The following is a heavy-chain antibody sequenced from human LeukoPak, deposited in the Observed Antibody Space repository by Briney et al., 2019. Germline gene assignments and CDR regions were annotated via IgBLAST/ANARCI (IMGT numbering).Heavy chain of an antibody. D-gene: IGHD4-17*01. CDR2: ITGRDGSR. CDR3: AKDAHDYGDYYFDY. J-gene: IGHJ4*02. CDR1: RFTFTNYA. V-gene: IGHV3-23*01. Sequence: PGGSLRLSCAASRFTFTNYAMSWVRQAPGKGLEWVSGITGRDGSRFYADSVKGRFTISRDNSKKTLYLQMNSLRAEDTAVYYCAKDAHDYGDYYFDYWGQGTLVTVSS.